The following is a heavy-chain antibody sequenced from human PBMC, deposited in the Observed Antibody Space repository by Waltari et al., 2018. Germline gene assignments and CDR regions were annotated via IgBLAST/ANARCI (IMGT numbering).Heavy chain of an antibody. CDR3: AKDAFGNTYMDH. Sequence: QLQLVESGGGVVQPGKSLRLSCAASGFSLSHYGVHWVRQAPGRGRGLVALLWFEGGDEYYADSVRGRFTISRDNSKNILYLHMDSLRFDDTAVYYCAKDAFGNTYMDHWGQGTLVTVSS. J-gene: IGHJ4*02. CDR1: GFSLSHYG. CDR2: LWFEGGDE. V-gene: IGHV3-30*18. D-gene: IGHD3-16*01.